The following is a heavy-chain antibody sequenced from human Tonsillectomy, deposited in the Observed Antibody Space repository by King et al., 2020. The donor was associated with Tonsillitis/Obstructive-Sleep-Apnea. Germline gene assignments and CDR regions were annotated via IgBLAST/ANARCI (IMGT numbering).Heavy chain of an antibody. V-gene: IGHV4-31*01. D-gene: IGHD3-3*01. J-gene: IGHJ6*03. CDR2: IYYSGST. Sequence: VQLQESGPGLVKPSQTLSLTCTVSGGSISSGGYYWNWIRQHPGKGLEWIGYIYYSGSTYYNPSLKSLVTISVDTSKNQFSLKLSSVNAADTAVYYCARGYYDFWSGYSEPYYYYMDVWGKGTTVTVSS. CDR3: ARGYYDFWSGYSEPYYYYMDV. CDR1: GGSISSGGYY.